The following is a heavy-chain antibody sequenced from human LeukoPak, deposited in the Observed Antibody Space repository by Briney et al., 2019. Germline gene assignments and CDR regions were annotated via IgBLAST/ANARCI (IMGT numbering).Heavy chain of an antibody. Sequence: GGSLRLSCAASGFTFSSYAMHWVRQAPGKGLEWVAVISYDGSNKYYADSVKGRFTISRDNSKNTLYLQMNGLRAEDTAVYYCAREDIVVVPAAIRTNYYYYGMDVWGQGTTVTVSS. J-gene: IGHJ6*02. CDR1: GFTFSSYA. D-gene: IGHD2-2*02. V-gene: IGHV3-30-3*01. CDR2: ISYDGSNK. CDR3: AREDIVVVPAAIRTNYYYYGMDV.